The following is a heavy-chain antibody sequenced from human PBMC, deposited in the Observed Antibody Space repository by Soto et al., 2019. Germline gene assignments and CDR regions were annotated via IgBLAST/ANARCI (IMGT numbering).Heavy chain of an antibody. Sequence: GGSLRLSCAASGVIFSNSWMTWPRQGPGKGLEWVAHLSPDANTKYYVDSVKGRFTISRDNVKNSLYLHMNSLRADDTAVYYCMRQPRQAPSDYCGQGTLVTVSS. CDR3: MRQPRQAPSDY. CDR2: LSPDANTK. V-gene: IGHV3-7*03. J-gene: IGHJ4*02. CDR1: GVIFSNSW.